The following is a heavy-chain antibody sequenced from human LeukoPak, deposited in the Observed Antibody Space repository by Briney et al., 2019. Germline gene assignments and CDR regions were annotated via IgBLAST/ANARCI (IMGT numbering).Heavy chain of an antibody. V-gene: IGHV4-34*01. Sequence: SETLSLTCAVYGSSFSGYYWTLIRQTPGKGLEWIGEISHTGDITNYNPSLKSRVTMSVDSSKNQFSLKLTSVTAADTGVYYCARVPDITARPCDSWGPGTLVTASS. CDR1: GSSFSGYY. CDR2: ISHTGDIT. CDR3: ARVPDITARPCDS. D-gene: IGHD2-21*02. J-gene: IGHJ4*02.